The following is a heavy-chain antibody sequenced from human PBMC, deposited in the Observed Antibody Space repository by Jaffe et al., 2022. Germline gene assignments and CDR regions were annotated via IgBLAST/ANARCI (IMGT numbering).Heavy chain of an antibody. Sequence: QVQLQESGPGLVKPSETLSLTCTVSGGSISSYYWSWIRQPPGKGLEWIGYIYYSGSTNYNPSLKSRVTISVDTSKNQFSLKLSSVTAADTAVYYCARSVYDFWSGYSTYYFDYWGQGTLVTVSS. J-gene: IGHJ4*02. D-gene: IGHD3-3*01. V-gene: IGHV4-59*01. CDR3: ARSVYDFWSGYSTYYFDY. CDR2: IYYSGST. CDR1: GGSISSYY.